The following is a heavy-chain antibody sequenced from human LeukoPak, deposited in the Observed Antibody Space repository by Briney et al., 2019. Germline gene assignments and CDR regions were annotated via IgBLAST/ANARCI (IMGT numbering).Heavy chain of an antibody. CDR3: ARTRDGYNLGY. V-gene: IGHV5-51*01. D-gene: IGHD5-24*01. CDR1: GYSFTSYW. J-gene: IGHJ4*02. CDR2: IYPGDSDT. Sequence: PGGSLRLSCKGSGYSFTSYWIGWVRQMPGKGLEWMGIIYPGDSDTRYSPSFQGQVTISADKSISTAYLQRSSLKAADTAVYYCARTRDGYNLGYWGQGTLVTVSS.